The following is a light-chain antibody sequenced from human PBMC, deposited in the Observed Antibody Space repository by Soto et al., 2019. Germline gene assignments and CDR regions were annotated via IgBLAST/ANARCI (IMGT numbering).Light chain of an antibody. CDR3: QQTYMTPIT. CDR1: QGIRND. CDR2: AAS. Sequence: AIQMTQSPSSLSASVGDRVTITCRASQGIRNDLGWYQQKPGKAPKLLIYAASSLQSGVPSRFSGSGSGTDFTDFTLTISSLQPEDFATYYCQQTYMTPITFGQGTRLEIK. V-gene: IGKV1-6*01. J-gene: IGKJ5*01.